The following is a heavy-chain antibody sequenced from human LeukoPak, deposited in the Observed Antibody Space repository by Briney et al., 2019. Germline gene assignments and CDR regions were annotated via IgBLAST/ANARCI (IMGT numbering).Heavy chain of an antibody. D-gene: IGHD4-23*01. CDR2: IIPILGIA. CDR3: AREGGGGNPVFDY. V-gene: IGHV1-69*04. CDR1: GRTFSSYA. J-gene: IGHJ4*02. Sequence: SVTVSCKASGRTFSSYAISWVRQAPGQGLEWMGRIIPILGIANYAQKFQGRVTITADKSTSTAYMELSSLRSEDTAVYYCAREGGGGNPVFDYWGQGTLVTVSS.